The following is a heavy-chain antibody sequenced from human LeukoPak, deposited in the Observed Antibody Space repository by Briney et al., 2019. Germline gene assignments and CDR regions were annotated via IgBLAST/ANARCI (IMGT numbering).Heavy chain of an antibody. J-gene: IGHJ5*02. Sequence: GGSLRLSCAASGFTFSSYSMNRVRQAPGKGLEWVSSISSSSNYIYYADSVKGRFTTSRDNAKNSLYLQMNSLRAEDTAVYYCARDPSSGWYLKGWFDPWGQGTLVTVSS. CDR3: ARDPSSGWYLKGWFDP. CDR1: GFTFSSYS. D-gene: IGHD6-19*01. CDR2: ISSSSNYI. V-gene: IGHV3-21*01.